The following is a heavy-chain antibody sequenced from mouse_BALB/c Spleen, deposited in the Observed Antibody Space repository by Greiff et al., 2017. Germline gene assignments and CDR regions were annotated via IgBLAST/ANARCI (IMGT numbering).Heavy chain of an antibody. CDR3: ARAMGGNYPSDY. D-gene: IGHD2-1*01. CDR1: GFSLTSYG. V-gene: IGHV2-9*02. Sequence: VQLQESGPGLVAPSQSLSITCTVSGFSLTSYGVHWVRQPPGKGLEWLGVVWAGGSTNYNSALMSRLSISKDNSKSQVFLKMNSLQTDDTAMYYCARAMGGNYPSDYWGQGTTLTVSS. CDR2: VWAGGST. J-gene: IGHJ2*01.